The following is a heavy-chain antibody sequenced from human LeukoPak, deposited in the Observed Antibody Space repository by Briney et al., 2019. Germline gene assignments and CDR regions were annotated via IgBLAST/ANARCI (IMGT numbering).Heavy chain of an antibody. CDR2: ITGSGGST. J-gene: IGHJ4*02. D-gene: IGHD5-24*01. CDR1: GFTFSSYA. V-gene: IGHV3-23*01. Sequence: PGGSLRLSCAPSGFTFSSYAMSWVRHAPGKGLDWVSSITGSGGSTYYADSVKGRFTISRDNSKNTLFLQMTSLRAEDTAVYHCAKVYSIDAYNYPFDYWGQGTLVTVSS. CDR3: AKVYSIDAYNYPFDY.